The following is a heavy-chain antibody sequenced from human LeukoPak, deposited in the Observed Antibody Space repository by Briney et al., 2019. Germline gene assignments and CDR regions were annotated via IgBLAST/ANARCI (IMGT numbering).Heavy chain of an antibody. V-gene: IGHV3-23*01. D-gene: IGHD6-19*01. CDR1: GFTFSSYW. CDR2: ISGSGGST. Sequence: GGSLRLSCAASGFTFSSYWISWVRQAPGKGLEWVSAISGSGGSTYYADSVKGRFTISRDNSKNTLYLQMNSLRAEDTAVYYCAKATYSSGWFHFDYWGQGTLVTVSS. J-gene: IGHJ4*02. CDR3: AKATYSSGWFHFDY.